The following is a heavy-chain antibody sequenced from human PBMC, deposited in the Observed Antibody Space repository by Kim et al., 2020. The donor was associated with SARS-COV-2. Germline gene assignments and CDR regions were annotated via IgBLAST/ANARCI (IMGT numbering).Heavy chain of an antibody. CDR2: INWNGGST. J-gene: IGHJ5*02. V-gene: IGHV3-20*01. CDR3: ARDGEGYCSGGSCYGFDP. CDR1: GFTFDDYG. Sequence: GGSLRLSCAASGFTFDDYGMSWVRQAPGKGLEWVSGINWNGGSTGYADSVKGRFTISRDNAKNSLYLQMNSLRAEDTALYHCARDGEGYCSGGSCYGFDPWGQGTLVTVSS. D-gene: IGHD2-15*01.